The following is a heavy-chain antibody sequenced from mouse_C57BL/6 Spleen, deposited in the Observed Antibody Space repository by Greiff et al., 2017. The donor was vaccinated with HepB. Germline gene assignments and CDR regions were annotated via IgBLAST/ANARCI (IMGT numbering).Heavy chain of an antibody. CDR1: GFTFSDYY. D-gene: IGHD1-1*01. J-gene: IGHJ1*03. CDR2: INYDGSST. CDR3: AREFIPGWYFDV. Sequence: EVKLEESEGGLVQPGSSMKLSCTASGFTFSDYYIAWVRQVPEKGLEWVANINYDGSSTYYLDSLKSRFIISRDNAKNILYLQMSSLKSEDTATYYCAREFIPGWYFDVWGTGTTVTVSS. V-gene: IGHV5-16*01.